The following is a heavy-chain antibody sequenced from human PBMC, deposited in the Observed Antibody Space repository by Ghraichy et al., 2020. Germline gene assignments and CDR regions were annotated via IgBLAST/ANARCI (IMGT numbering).Heavy chain of an antibody. V-gene: IGHV3-23*01. J-gene: IGHJ5*02. CDR1: GFTVSSSV. CDR3: TKTKSYCSGGRCYSGWFDP. D-gene: IGHD2-15*01. CDR2: IHFSDADT. Sequence: GGSLRLSCAASGFTVSSSVMSWVRQAPGKGLERVSDIHFSDADTYYADSVRGRFTISRDNSNNALYLHMDSLRAEDTAVYYCTKTKSYCSGGRCYSGWFDPWGQGTLVTVSS.